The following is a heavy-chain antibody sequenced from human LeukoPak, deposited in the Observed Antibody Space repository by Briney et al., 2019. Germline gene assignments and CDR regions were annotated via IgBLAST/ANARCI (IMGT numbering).Heavy chain of an antibody. J-gene: IGHJ4*02. V-gene: IGHV4-4*09. CDR3: ARLDDREKFDS. Sequence: SETLSLTCTVSGDSISRYYWSWIRQPPGKGLEWVGFIYSSVKTNYIPSLKSRVTISLDTSKSQFSLKLNSVTAADTAVYYCARLDDREKFDSWGQGTLVTVSP. D-gene: IGHD3-22*01. CDR2: IYSSVKT. CDR1: GDSISRYY.